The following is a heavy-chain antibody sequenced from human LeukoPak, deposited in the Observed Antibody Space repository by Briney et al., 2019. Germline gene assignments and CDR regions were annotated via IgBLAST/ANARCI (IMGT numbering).Heavy chain of an antibody. J-gene: IGHJ4*02. CDR2: INRSGST. V-gene: IGHV4-38-2*02. Sequence: PSETLSLTCIVSVYSINSGYYWGWIRQSPGKGLEWIGSINRSGSTYYNPSLKSRVTISVDTSKNQFSLRLTSVTAADTAVYYCARTGRDGYDLVSDYWGQGTLVTVSS. D-gene: IGHD5-12*01. CDR1: VYSINSGYY. CDR3: ARTGRDGYDLVSDY.